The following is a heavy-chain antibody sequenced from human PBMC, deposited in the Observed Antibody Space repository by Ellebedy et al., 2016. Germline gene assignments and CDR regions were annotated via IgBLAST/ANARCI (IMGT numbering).Heavy chain of an antibody. CDR1: GGSISSYY. CDR2: IYYSGST. D-gene: IGHD4-17*01. Sequence: SETLSLTCTVSGGSISSYYWSWIRQPPGKGLEWIGYIYYSGSTNYNPSLKSRVTISVDTSKNQFSLKLSSVTAADTAVYYCARDYGDYDMDWYFDLWGRGTLVTVSS. V-gene: IGHV4-59*01. J-gene: IGHJ2*01. CDR3: ARDYGDYDMDWYFDL.